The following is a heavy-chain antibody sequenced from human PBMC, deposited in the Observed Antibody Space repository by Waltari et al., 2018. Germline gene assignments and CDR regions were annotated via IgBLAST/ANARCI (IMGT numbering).Heavy chain of an antibody. V-gene: IGHV1-69*08. CDR2: IIPSVGTA. CDR1: GGTFSSYA. CDR3: ASGMSLGYCSGGSCPFDP. D-gene: IGHD2-15*01. J-gene: IGHJ5*02. Sequence: QVQLVQSGAEVKKPGSSVKVSCKASGGTFSSYAISWVRQAPGQGLEWMGRIIPSVGTANYAQKFQGRVTITADKSTSTAYMELSSLRSEDTAVYYCASGMSLGYCSGGSCPFDPWGQGTLVTVSS.